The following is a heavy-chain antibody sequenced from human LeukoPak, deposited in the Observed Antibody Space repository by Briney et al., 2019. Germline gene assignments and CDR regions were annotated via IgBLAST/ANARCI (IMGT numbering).Heavy chain of an antibody. D-gene: IGHD2-2*01. J-gene: IGHJ4*02. CDR2: ISSSSSYI. V-gene: IGHV3-21*01. CDR1: GFTFSSYS. Sequence: PGGSLRLSCAASGFTFSSYSMNWVRQAPGKGLEWVSSISSSSSYIYYADSVKGRFTISRDNAKNSLYLQMNSLRAEDTAVYYCARAGYYCSSTNCAGGWGQGTLVTVSS. CDR3: ARAGYYCSSTNCAGG.